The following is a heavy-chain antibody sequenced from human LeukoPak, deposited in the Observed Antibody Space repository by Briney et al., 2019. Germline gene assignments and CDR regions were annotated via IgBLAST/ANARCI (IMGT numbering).Heavy chain of an antibody. V-gene: IGHV3-21*01. Sequence: GSLRLSCAASGFTFSSYSMNWVRQAPGKGLEWVSSISSSSSYIYYADSVKGRFTISRDNAKNSLYLQMNSLRAEDTAVYYCARGGGKAGDGFDYWGQGTLVTVSS. CDR3: ARGGGKAGDGFDY. J-gene: IGHJ4*02. CDR1: GFTFSSYS. D-gene: IGHD2-21*02. CDR2: ISSSSSYI.